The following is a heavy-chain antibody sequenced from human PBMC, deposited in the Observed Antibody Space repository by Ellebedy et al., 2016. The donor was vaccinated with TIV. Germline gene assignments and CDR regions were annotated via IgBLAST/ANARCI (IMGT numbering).Heavy chain of an antibody. CDR3: ATVPYSSGWYAGFDY. Sequence: AASVKVSCKVSGYTLTELSMHWVRQAPGKGLEWMGGFDPEDGETIYAQKFQGRVTMTEDTSTDTAYMELSSLRSEDTAVYYCATVPYSSGWYAGFDYWGQGTLVTVSS. D-gene: IGHD6-19*01. J-gene: IGHJ4*02. CDR2: FDPEDGET. V-gene: IGHV1-24*01. CDR1: GYTLTELS.